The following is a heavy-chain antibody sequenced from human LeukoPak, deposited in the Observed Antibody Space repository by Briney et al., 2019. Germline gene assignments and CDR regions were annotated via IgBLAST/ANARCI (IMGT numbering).Heavy chain of an antibody. J-gene: IGHJ3*02. CDR3: ARVGISDAFDI. Sequence: GGSLRLSCAASGFTFSSYEMNWVRQAPGKGLEWVSYISSSGSTIYYADSVKGRFTISRDNAKNSLHLQMNSLRAEDTAVYYCARVGISDAFDIWGQGTMVTVSS. V-gene: IGHV3-48*03. D-gene: IGHD2-15*01. CDR2: ISSSGSTI. CDR1: GFTFSSYE.